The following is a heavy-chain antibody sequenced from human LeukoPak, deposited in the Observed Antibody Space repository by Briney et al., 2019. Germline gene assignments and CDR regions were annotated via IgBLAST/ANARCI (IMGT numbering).Heavy chain of an antibody. CDR2: IYYSGST. CDR1: GGSISSYY. J-gene: IGHJ4*02. CDR3: ARQSGYSYGYGY. D-gene: IGHD5-18*01. V-gene: IGHV4-59*08. Sequence: PSETLSLTCTVSGGSISSYYWSWIWQPPGKGLEWIGYIYYSGSTNYNPSLKSRVTISVDTSKNQFSLKLSSVTAADTAVYYRARQSGYSYGYGYWGQGTLVTVSS.